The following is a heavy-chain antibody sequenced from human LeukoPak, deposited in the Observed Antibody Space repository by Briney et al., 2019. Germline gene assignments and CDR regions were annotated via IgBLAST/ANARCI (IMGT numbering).Heavy chain of an antibody. CDR1: GGSISSYY. CDR2: IYSSGST. V-gene: IGHV4-59*01. J-gene: IGHJ4*02. D-gene: IGHD2-21*01. CDR3: ARCGEKGCFDY. Sequence: SETLSLTCTVSGGSISSYYWSWIRQPPGKGLEWIGYIYSSGSTSYNPSLKSRVTISVDTSKNQFSLKLSSVTAADTAVYYCARCGEKGCFDYWGQGTLVTVSS.